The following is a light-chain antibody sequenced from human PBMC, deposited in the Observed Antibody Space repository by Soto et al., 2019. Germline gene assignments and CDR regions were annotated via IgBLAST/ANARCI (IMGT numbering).Light chain of an antibody. J-gene: IGKJ4*01. CDR2: MVS. Sequence: DLVMTQTPLSSPVTLGQPASISCRSSQSLVHSNGNTYLSWLQQRPGQPPRVLSYMVSNRFSGVADSFRGSGAGTDFTLKISRVEPEDDGVYYCLQATQFPLTFGGGTKVELK. V-gene: IGKV2-24*01. CDR3: LQATQFPLT. CDR1: QSLVHSNGNTY.